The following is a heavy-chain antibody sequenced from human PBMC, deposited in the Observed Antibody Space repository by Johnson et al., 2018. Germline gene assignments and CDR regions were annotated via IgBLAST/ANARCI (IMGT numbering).Heavy chain of an antibody. CDR2: IWYDGSNK. J-gene: IGHJ4*02. D-gene: IGHD2-15*01. V-gene: IGHV3-33*01. CDR1: GFTFSSYG. CDR3: AREVLGGSIPHDY. Sequence: QVQLVESGGGVVQPGRSLRLSCAASGFTFSSYGMHWVRQAPGKGLEWVAVIWYDGSNKLYGDSVKGRFTISRDNSKNMLYLQMSSLRAADTAVYYCAREVLGGSIPHDYWGQGTLVTVSS.